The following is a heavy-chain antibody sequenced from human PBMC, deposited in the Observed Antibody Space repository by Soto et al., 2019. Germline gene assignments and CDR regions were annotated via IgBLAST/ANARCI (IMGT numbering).Heavy chain of an antibody. CDR1: GFTFTSSA. V-gene: IGHV1-58*01. CDR2: IVVGSGNT. D-gene: IGHD2-15*01. CDR3: ARDDCSGGSCYNDY. J-gene: IGHJ4*02. Sequence: ASVKVSCKASGFTFTSSAAQWVRQARGQRLGWIGWIVVGSGNTNYAQKFQERVTITRDMSTSTAYMELSSLRSEDTAVYYCARDDCSGGSCYNDYWGQRTLVTVSS.